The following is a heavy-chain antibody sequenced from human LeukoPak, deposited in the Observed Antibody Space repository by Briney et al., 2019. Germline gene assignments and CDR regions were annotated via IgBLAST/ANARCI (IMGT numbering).Heavy chain of an antibody. D-gene: IGHD2-2*01. CDR1: GFSLDDYS. CDR3: SKAASCSSTSCISGGAFDI. V-gene: IGHV3-9*03. J-gene: IGHJ3*02. Sequence: GGSLRLSCAASGFSLDDYSMHWVRQDPGEGLEWVSGIRWNIGSIGYADSVKRRFTISRDNAKDSLYLLMNSLRSEDMALYYCSKAASCSSTSCISGGAFDIWGQGTMVTASS. CDR2: IRWNIGSI.